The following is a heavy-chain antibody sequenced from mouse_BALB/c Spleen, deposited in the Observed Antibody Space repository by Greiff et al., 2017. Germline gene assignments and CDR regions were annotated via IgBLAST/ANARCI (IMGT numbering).Heavy chain of an antibody. J-gene: IGHJ3*01. V-gene: IGHV5-12-1*01. D-gene: IGHD4-1*01. CDR3: ARQETGTFAY. CDR1: GFAFSSYD. CDR2: ISSGGGST. Sequence: EVKLVESGGGLVKPGGSLKLSCAASGFAFSSYDMSWVRQTPEKRLEWVAYISSGGGSTYYPDTVKGRFTISRDNAKNTLYLQMSSLKSEDTAMYYCARQETGTFAYWGQGTLVTVSA.